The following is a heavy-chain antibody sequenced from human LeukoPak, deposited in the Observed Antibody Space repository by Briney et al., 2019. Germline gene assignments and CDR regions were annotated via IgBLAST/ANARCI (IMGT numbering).Heavy chain of an antibody. CDR3: AKEKAADDAFDI. Sequence: ASVKVSCKASGYTFTSYGISWVRQAPGQGLEWMGWISAYNGNTNYAQKLQGRVTMTTDTSTSTAYMELRSLRSDDTAVYYCAKEKAADDAFDIWGQGTLVIVSS. D-gene: IGHD2-15*01. V-gene: IGHV1-18*01. CDR2: ISAYNGNT. J-gene: IGHJ3*02. CDR1: GYTFTSYG.